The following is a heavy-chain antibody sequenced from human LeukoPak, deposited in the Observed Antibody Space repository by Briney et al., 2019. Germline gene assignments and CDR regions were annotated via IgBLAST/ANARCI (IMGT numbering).Heavy chain of an antibody. V-gene: IGHV3-23*01. CDR3: AKARAKGVAAAGSY. D-gene: IGHD6-13*01. CDR2: ISGSGGST. CDR1: GLTFSSYA. J-gene: IGHJ4*02. Sequence: GGSLRLSCAASGLTFSSYAMSWVRQAPGKGLEWGSAISGSGGSTYYADSVKGRFTISRDYSKNTLYLQMNSLRAEDTAVYYCAKARAKGVAAAGSYWGQGTLVTVSS.